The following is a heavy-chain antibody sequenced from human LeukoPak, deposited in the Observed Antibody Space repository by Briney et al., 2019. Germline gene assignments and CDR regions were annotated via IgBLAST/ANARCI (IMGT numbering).Heavy chain of an antibody. V-gene: IGHV3-7*01. Sequence: GGSLSLSCVASRFSLSNFWMIWVRQAPGKGMEWVANINEDGSEKNYVDSVRGRFTISRDNAKKSLYLQMNSLRAEDTAVYYCVRDRSRTTVTRFDSWGQGTLVTVSS. CDR1: RFSLSNFW. CDR3: VRDRSRTTVTRFDS. CDR2: INEDGSEK. D-gene: IGHD4-17*01. J-gene: IGHJ4*02.